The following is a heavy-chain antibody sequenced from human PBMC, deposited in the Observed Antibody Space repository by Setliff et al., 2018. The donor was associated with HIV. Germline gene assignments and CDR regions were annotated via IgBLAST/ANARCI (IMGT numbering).Heavy chain of an antibody. D-gene: IGHD4-17*01. J-gene: IGHJ6*03. CDR1: GFTFSSHS. V-gene: IGHV4-34*01. CDR3: ARGSSPAVTSYYYYYMDV. CDR2: INHSGST. Sequence: GSLRLSCAASGFTFSSHSMNWIRQPPGKGLEWIGEINHSGSTNYNPSLKTRVTISVDTSKNQFSLKLSSVTAADTAVYYCARGSSPAVTSYYYYYMDVWGKGTTVTVSS.